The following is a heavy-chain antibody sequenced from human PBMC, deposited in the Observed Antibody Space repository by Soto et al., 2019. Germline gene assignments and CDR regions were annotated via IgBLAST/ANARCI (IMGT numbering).Heavy chain of an antibody. Sequence: SVKLSCXASGGTFSTYTISWVRQAPGKGLEWMGRIIPIMGIINYAQKFQGRVTISADKFTGTAYMELTGLRSDDTAVYYCAGDPDSHYNDSHASSYPWGQGTLVTVSS. J-gene: IGHJ5*02. V-gene: IGHV1-69*04. D-gene: IGHD4-4*01. CDR1: GGTFSTYT. CDR3: AGDPDSHYNDSHASSYP. CDR2: IIPIMGII.